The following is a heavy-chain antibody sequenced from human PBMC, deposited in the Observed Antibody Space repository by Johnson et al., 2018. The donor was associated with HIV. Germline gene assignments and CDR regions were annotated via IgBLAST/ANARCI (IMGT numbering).Heavy chain of an antibody. CDR3: ARDRGYWDAFDI. CDR1: NFTFKDYY. Sequence: QMQLVESGGDLIKPGGSLRLSCATSNFTFKDYYMNWIRQAPGKGLEWISYISGSGFDTFYADSVKGRFTISRDDSKNTLYLQMNSLRAEDTAVYYCARDRGYWDAFDIWGQGTMVTVSS. D-gene: IGHD3-22*01. J-gene: IGHJ3*02. V-gene: IGHV3-11*06. CDR2: ISGSGFDT.